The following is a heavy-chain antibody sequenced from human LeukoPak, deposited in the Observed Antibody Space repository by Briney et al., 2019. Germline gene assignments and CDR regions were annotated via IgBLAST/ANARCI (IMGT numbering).Heavy chain of an antibody. D-gene: IGHD6-19*01. CDR3: ARVSGWYWFDN. CDR2: ISSNGRIT. Sequence: PGGSLRLSCAASGFTFGTYAMHWVRQAPGKGLEYVSAISSNGRITYYANSVKGRFTISRDNSKNILCLQMGSLRAEDTAVYFCARVSGWYWFDNWGQGTLVTVSS. V-gene: IGHV3-64*01. CDR1: GFTFGTYA. J-gene: IGHJ4*02.